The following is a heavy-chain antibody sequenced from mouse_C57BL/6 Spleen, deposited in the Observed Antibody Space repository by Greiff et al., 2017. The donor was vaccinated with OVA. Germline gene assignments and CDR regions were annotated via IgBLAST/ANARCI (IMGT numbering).Heavy chain of an antibody. Sequence: EVQLQESGGGLVQPGGSLKLSCAASGFTFSDYGMAWVRQAPRQGPEWVAFISNLAYSIYYADTVTGRFTISRENAKNTLYLEMSSLRSEDTAMYYCARSYYYGSSTWFAYWGQGTLVTVSA. J-gene: IGHJ3*01. CDR2: ISNLAYSI. CDR3: ARSYYYGSSTWFAY. D-gene: IGHD1-1*01. V-gene: IGHV5-15*01. CDR1: GFTFSDYG.